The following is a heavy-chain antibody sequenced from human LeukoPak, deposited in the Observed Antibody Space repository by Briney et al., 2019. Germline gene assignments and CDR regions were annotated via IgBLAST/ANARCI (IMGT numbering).Heavy chain of an antibody. V-gene: IGHV4-31*03. CDR1: GGSISSGGYY. Sequence: SETLSLTCTVSGGSISSGGYYWSWIRRHPGKGLEWIGYIYYSGSTYYNPSLKSRVTISVDTSKNQFSLKLSSVTAADTAVYYCARGKSSSSLNWFDPWGQGTLVTVSS. CDR2: IYYSGST. J-gene: IGHJ5*02. CDR3: ARGKSSSSLNWFDP. D-gene: IGHD6-6*01.